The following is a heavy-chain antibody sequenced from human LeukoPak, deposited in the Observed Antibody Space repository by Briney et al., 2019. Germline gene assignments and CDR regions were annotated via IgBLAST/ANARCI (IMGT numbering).Heavy chain of an antibody. D-gene: IGHD3-10*01. J-gene: IGHJ3*02. V-gene: IGHV4-59*08. CDR1: GGSISSYY. CDR3: ARLTEIIWFGDRGAFDI. Sequence: PSETLSLTCTVSGGSISSYYWSWIRQPPGKGLEWIGYIYYSGSTNYNPSLKSRVTISVDTSKNQFSLKLSSVTAADTAVYYCARLTEIIWFGDRGAFDIWGQGTMVTASS. CDR2: IYYSGST.